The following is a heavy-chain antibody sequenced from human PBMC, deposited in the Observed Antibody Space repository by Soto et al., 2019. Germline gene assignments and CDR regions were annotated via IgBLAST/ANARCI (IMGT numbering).Heavy chain of an antibody. D-gene: IGHD5-12*01. CDR3: ARDSMAKISHFDY. CDR2: ISTSSATQ. CDR1: GCTFGSFA. Sequence: GSLRLCCAASGCTFGSFAMNWVRQAPGKGLEWLSYISTSSATQYFAESVKGRFTVSRDNAKNSLYLQMNSLRDEDTAVYYCARDSMAKISHFDYWGQGALVTVSS. J-gene: IGHJ4*02. V-gene: IGHV3-48*02.